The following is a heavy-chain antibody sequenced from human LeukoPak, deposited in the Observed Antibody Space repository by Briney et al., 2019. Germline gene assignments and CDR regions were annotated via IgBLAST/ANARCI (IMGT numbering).Heavy chain of an antibody. CDR2: INPDGSIT. CDR3: ARSVDY. J-gene: IGHJ4*02. CDR1: GFTFSSFW. Sequence: GGSLRLSCAASGFTFSSFWMHWVRQAPGKGLVWVSRINPDGSITGYVDSVKGRFTISRDNAKNTVYLQMSVLRVEDTAVYYCARSVDYWGRGTLVTVSS. V-gene: IGHV3-74*01.